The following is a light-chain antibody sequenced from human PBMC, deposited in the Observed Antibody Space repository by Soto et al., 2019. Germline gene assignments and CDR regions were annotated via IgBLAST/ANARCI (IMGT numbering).Light chain of an antibody. CDR3: QQRSNWPRAT. CDR1: QSVSSY. J-gene: IGKJ4*01. V-gene: IGKV3-11*01. Sequence: EIVSTQSPATLSLSPGERATLSCRASQSVSSYLAWYQQKPGQAPRLLIYDASNRATGIPARFSGSGSGTDFTLTISSLEPEDFAVYYCQQRSNWPRATFGGGTKVEIK. CDR2: DAS.